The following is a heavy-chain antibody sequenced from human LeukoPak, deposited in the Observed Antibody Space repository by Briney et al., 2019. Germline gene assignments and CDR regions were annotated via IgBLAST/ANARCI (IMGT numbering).Heavy chain of an antibody. J-gene: IGHJ4*02. Sequence: SETLSLTCAVYGGSFSGYYWSWIRQPPGKGLEWIGEINHSGSTNYNPSLKGRVTISVDTSKNQFSLKLSSVTAADTAVYYCARQSSHLFDYWGQGTLVTVSS. D-gene: IGHD2-15*01. CDR2: INHSGST. V-gene: IGHV4-34*01. CDR3: ARQSSHLFDY. CDR1: GGSFSGYY.